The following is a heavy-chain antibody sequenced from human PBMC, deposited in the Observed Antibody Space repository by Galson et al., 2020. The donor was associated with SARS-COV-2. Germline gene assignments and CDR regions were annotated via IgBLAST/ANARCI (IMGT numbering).Heavy chain of an antibody. J-gene: IGHJ3*02. V-gene: IGHV5-51*01. Sequence: GESLKISCKGSGYSFNNWIGWVRQMPGKGLDWMGIIYPGDSETRYSPSFQGQVTFSADKSISTAYLQWSSLRASDSAIYYCAREACSDKACHSLSVLDIWGQGTMVTVSS. CDR3: AREACSDKACHSLSVLDI. CDR2: IYPGDSET. CDR1: GYSFNNW. D-gene: IGHD2-21*02.